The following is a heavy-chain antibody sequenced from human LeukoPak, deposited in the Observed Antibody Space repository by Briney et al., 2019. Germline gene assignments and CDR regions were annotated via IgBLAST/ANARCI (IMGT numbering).Heavy chain of an antibody. V-gene: IGHV4-59*01. J-gene: IGHJ5*02. CDR2: VYYTGST. Sequence: SETLSLTCTVTGGSISSYYWSWIRQPPGKGLEWIGYVYYTGSTNYNPSLNSRVTMSIDTSKNQFSLRLSSVTAADTAVYYCARVVGFYDSSAFDLWGQGTLVTVSS. D-gene: IGHD3-22*01. CDR1: GGSISSYY. CDR3: ARVVGFYDSSAFDL.